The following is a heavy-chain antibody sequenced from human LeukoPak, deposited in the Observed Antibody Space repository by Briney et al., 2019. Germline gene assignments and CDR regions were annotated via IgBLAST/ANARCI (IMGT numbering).Heavy chain of an antibody. V-gene: IGHV1-18*01. D-gene: IGHD6-19*01. Sequence: ASVKVSCKASGYTFTGYYMHWVRQAPGQGLEWMGWVSAYNGNTNYAQKFQGRVTMTTDTSTSTAYMELRSLRSDDTAVYFCARDAPQWRNAFDFWGQGTMVTVSS. J-gene: IGHJ3*01. CDR1: GYTFTGYY. CDR3: ARDAPQWRNAFDF. CDR2: VSAYNGNT.